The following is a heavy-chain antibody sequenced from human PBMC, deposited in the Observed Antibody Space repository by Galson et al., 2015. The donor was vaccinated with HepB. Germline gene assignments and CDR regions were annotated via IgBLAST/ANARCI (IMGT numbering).Heavy chain of an antibody. CDR1: GYTFTGYY. CDR3: ATGLYYYDTSGHAFDI. Sequence: SVKVSCKASGYTFTGYYMHWVRQAPGQGLEWLGWINPHSGGTNSAQKFLGRVTMTRDTSINTAYVELTRLRSDDTAVYYCATGLYYYDTSGHAFDIWGQGTMVTVSS. CDR2: INPHSGGT. J-gene: IGHJ3*02. V-gene: IGHV1-2*02. D-gene: IGHD3-22*01.